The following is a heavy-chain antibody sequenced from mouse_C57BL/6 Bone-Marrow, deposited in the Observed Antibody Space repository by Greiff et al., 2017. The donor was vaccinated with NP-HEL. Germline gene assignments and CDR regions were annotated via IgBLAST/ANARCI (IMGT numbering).Heavy chain of an antibody. Sequence: EVKLMESGGDLVKPGGSLKLSCAASGFTFSSYGMSWVRQTPDKRLEWVATISSGGSYNYYPDSVKGRFPFSRDNAKNTLYLQMSSLKSEDTAMYYCARHPSRGSNFYGDWGQGTTLTVAS. V-gene: IGHV5-6*01. CDR1: GFTFSSYG. J-gene: IGHJ2*01. CDR2: ISSGGSYN. D-gene: IGHD1-1*02. CDR3: ARHPSRGSNFYGD.